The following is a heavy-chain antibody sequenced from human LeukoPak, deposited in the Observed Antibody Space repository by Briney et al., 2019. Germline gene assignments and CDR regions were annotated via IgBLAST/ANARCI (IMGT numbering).Heavy chain of an antibody. CDR2: IGISSGIT. D-gene: IGHD5-12*01. J-gene: IGHJ4*01. Sequence: GGSLRLSCAASGFTFSSDTMHWVRQAPGKGLEWISYIGISSGITKYADSVKGRFTISRDKARNSLYLQMNSLRVEDTAVYYCARDHRYAFDNWGHGTLVTVSS. V-gene: IGHV3-48*01. CDR3: ARDHRYAFDN. CDR1: GFTFSSDT.